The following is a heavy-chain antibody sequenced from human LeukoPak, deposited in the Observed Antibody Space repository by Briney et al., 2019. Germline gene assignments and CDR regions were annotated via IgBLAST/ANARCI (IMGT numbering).Heavy chain of an antibody. J-gene: IGHJ3*01. CDR2: ISWNSGSI. V-gene: IGHV3-9*01. CDR1: GFTFDDYA. Sequence: GRSLRLSCAASGFTFDDYAMHWVRQAPGKGLEWVSGISWNSGSIGYADSVKGRFTISRDNVKNSLYLQMNMLTDEDTALYYCAREGGGFRLEAWVAPAGHWGPFDAFDLWGQETLVTVSS. CDR3: AREGGGFRLEAWVAPAGHWGPFDAFDL. D-gene: IGHD6-13*01.